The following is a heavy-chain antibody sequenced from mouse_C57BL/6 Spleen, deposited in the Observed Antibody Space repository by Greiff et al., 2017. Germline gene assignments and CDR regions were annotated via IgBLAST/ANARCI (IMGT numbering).Heavy chain of an antibody. CDR2: IHPSDSDT. Sequence: VQLQQPGAELVKPGASVKVSCKASGYTFTSYWMHWVKQRPGQGLEWIGRIHPSDSDTNYNEKFKGKATMTVDKSSSTAYVQLSSLTSEDSAVYYCGRVWVYSNVPGVWGTGTTVTVAS. D-gene: IGHD2-5*01. CDR3: GRVWVYSNVPGV. J-gene: IGHJ1*03. CDR1: GYTFTSYW. V-gene: IGHV1-74*01.